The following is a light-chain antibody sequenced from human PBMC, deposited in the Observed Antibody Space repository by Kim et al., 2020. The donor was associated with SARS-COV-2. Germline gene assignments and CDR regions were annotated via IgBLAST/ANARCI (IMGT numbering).Light chain of an antibody. CDR3: QHSYNTPLT. Sequence: DIQMTQSPSSLSASVGDRVTITCRASQSISNYLNWYQQKVGEAPKFLIYGASRLQSGVPSRFSGSGSGTDFTLTISSLQPEDFATYYCQHSYNTPLTFGGGTKVDIK. CDR1: QSISNY. CDR2: GAS. J-gene: IGKJ4*01. V-gene: IGKV1-39*01.